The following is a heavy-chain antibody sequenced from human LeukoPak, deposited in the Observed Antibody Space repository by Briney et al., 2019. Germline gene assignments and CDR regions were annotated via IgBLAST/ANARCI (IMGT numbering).Heavy chain of an antibody. Sequence: ASDKVSCQASGYSFTKYVVQWVRQAPGQGRAGMGWSNTKTGNPTCAQGFTGRFVFSLDTSVTTAHLQISILKYEDHAVYLRGRSGYCTDHPAFDIWGQGTMVTGSS. J-gene: IGHJ3*02. CDR3: GRSGYCTDHPAFDI. CDR2: SNTKTGNP. D-gene: IGHD2-2*03. CDR1: GYSFTKYV. V-gene: IGHV7-4-1*02.